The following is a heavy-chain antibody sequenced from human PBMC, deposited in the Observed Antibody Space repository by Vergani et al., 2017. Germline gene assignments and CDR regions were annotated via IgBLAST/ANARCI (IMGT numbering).Heavy chain of an antibody. CDR1: GFTFSSYG. V-gene: IGHV3-30*02. Sequence: QVQLVESGGGVVQPGGSLRLSCAASGFTFSSYGMHWVRQAPGKGLEWVAFIRYDGSNKYYADSVKGRFTISRDNSKNTLYLQMNSLRAEDTAVYYCANLGGTYYYGSGSYYIDYYYMDVWGKGTTVTVSS. J-gene: IGHJ6*03. CDR3: ANLGGTYYYGSGSYYIDYYYMDV. D-gene: IGHD3-10*01. CDR2: IRYDGSNK.